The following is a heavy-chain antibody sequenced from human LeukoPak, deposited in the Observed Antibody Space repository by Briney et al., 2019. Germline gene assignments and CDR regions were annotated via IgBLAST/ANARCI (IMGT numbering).Heavy chain of an antibody. D-gene: IGHD1-26*01. CDR2: IVGDTVT. CDR3: AKGSAQWEIYDY. J-gene: IGHJ4*02. V-gene: IGHV3-23*01. CDR1: GFPFNSYA. Sequence: PGGSLRLSCAASGFPFNSYAMSWVRQAPGKGLEWVSAIVGDTVTVYTDSVKGRFTISRDNSKNTLYLQMNSLRAEDTAIYYCAKGSAQWEIYDYWGQGTQVTVSS.